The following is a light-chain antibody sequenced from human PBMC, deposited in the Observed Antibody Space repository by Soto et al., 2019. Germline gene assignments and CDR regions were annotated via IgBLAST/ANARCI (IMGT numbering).Light chain of an antibody. CDR3: AAWDDSLNGYV. CDR1: SSNIGSNT. Sequence: QSVLTQPPSASGTPGQRVTISCSGSSSNIGSNTVNWYQQLPGTAPRLLIYTTNQRPSGVPDRFSGSKSGTSASLAISWLQSEDEADYYCAAWDDSLNGYVFGTGTKLTVL. V-gene: IGLV1-44*01. J-gene: IGLJ1*01. CDR2: TTN.